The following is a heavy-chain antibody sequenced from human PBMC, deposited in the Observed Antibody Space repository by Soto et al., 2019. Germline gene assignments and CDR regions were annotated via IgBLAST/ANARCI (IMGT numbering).Heavy chain of an antibody. J-gene: IGHJ4*02. CDR2: IYHSGST. V-gene: IGHV4-38-2*02. CDR3: ARDSKAVAGTELIDY. CDR1: GYSISSGYY. D-gene: IGHD6-19*01. Sequence: SETLSLTCAFSGYSISSGYYWGWIRQPPGKGLEWIGSIYHSGSTYYNPSLKSRVTISVDTSKNQFSLKLSSVTAADTAVYYCARDSKAVAGTELIDYWGQGTLVTVSS.